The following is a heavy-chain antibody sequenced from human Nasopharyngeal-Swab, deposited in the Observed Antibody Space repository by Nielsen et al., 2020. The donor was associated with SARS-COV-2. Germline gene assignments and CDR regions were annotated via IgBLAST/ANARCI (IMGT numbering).Heavy chain of an antibody. CDR2: IWYDGSNK. V-gene: IGHV3-33*01. Sequence: WIRQPPGKGLEWVAVIWYDGSNKYYADFVKGRFTISRDNSKNTLYLQMNSLRAEDTAVYYCARDLATVTTTPGMDVWGQGTTVTVSS. CDR3: ARDLATVTTTPGMDV. D-gene: IGHD4-17*01. J-gene: IGHJ6*02.